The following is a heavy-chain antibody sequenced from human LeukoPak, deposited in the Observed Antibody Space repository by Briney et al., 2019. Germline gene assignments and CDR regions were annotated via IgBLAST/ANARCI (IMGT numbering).Heavy chain of an antibody. CDR2: INAGNGNT. D-gene: IGHD3-3*01. Sequence: ASVKVSCKASGYTFTSYAMHWVRQAPGQGLEWMGWINAGNGNTKYSQKFQGRVTITRDTSASTAYMELSSLRSEDTAVYYCARVLYDFWSGQYYYGMDVWGQGTTVTVSS. CDR1: GYTFTSYA. V-gene: IGHV1-3*01. CDR3: ARVLYDFWSGQYYYGMDV. J-gene: IGHJ6*02.